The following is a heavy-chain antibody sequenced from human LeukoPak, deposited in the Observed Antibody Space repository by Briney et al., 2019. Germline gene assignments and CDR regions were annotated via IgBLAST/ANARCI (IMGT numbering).Heavy chain of an antibody. V-gene: IGHV7-4-1*02. CDR2: INTNTGNP. CDR1: GYTFTSYA. J-gene: IGHJ5*02. D-gene: IGHD3-22*01. CDR3: ARTWQDYYDSSGYYPNWFDP. Sequence: GTSVKVSCKASGYTFTSYAMNWVRQAPGQGLEWMGWINTNTGNPTYAQGFTGRFVFSLDTSVSTAYLQISSLKAEDTAVYYCARTWQDYYDSSGYYPNWFDPWGQGTLVTVSS.